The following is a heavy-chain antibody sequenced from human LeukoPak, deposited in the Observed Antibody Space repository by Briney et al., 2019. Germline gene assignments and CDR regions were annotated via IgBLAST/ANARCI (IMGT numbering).Heavy chain of an antibody. CDR3: ARGPLSMVRGVSYYFDY. J-gene: IGHJ4*02. V-gene: IGHV4-34*01. CDR2: INHSGST. CDR1: GGSFSGYY. D-gene: IGHD3-10*01. Sequence: PSETLSLTCAVYGGSFSGYYWSWIRQPPGKGLEWIGEINHSGSTNYNPSLKSRVTISVDTSKNQFSLKLSSVTAADTAVYYCARGPLSMVRGVSYYFDYWGQGTLVTVSS.